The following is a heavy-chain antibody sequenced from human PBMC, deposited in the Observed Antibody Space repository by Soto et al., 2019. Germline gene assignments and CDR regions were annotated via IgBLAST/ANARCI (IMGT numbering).Heavy chain of an antibody. V-gene: IGHV3-23*01. CDR2: ISGSGGST. CDR1: GFTFSSFA. CDR3: AKAGESLLGYCSSTSCIPDY. J-gene: IGHJ4*02. Sequence: PGGSLRLSCAASGFTFSSFAMSWVRQAPGRGLEWVSAISGSGGSTYYADSVKGRFTISRDNSKNTLYLQMNSLRAEDTAVYYCAKAGESLLGYCSSTSCIPDYWGQGTLVTVSS. D-gene: IGHD2-2*01.